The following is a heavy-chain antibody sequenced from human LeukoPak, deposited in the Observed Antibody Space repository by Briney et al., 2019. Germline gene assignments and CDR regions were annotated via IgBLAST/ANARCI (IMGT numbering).Heavy chain of an antibody. D-gene: IGHD3-3*01. V-gene: IGHV3-30-3*01. Sequence: PGGSLRLSCAASGFTFSSYAMHWVRQAPGKGLEWVAVISYDGSNKYYADSVKGRFTISRDISKNTLYLEMNRLRAEDTAVYYCAKGLPVSDFWSGNGYYYGMDVWGQGTTVTVS. J-gene: IGHJ6*02. CDR2: ISYDGSNK. CDR1: GFTFSSYA. CDR3: AKGLPVSDFWSGNGYYYGMDV.